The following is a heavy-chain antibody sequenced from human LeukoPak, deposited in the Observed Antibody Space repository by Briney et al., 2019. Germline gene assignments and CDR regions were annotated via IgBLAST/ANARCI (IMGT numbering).Heavy chain of an antibody. D-gene: IGHD3-10*01. J-gene: IGHJ6*02. Sequence: SETLSLTCAVYGGSFSGYYWSWIRQLPGKGLEWIGEINHSGSTNYNPSLKSRVTISVDTSKNQFSLKLSSVTAADTAVYYCARGLLMVRGVFYYYYYGMDVWGQGTTVTVSS. CDR1: GGSFSGYY. V-gene: IGHV4-34*01. CDR3: ARGLLMVRGVFYYYYYGMDV. CDR2: INHSGST.